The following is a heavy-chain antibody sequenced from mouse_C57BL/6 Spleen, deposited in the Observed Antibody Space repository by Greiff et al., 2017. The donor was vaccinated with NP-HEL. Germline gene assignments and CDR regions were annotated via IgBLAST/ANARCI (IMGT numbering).Heavy chain of an antibody. V-gene: IGHV1-80*01. Sequence: QVQLQQSGAELVKPGASVKISCKASGYAFSSYWMNWVKQRPGKGLEWIGQIYPGDGDTNYNGKFKGKATLTADKSSSTAYMQLSSLTSEDSAVYFCARGGYPYWYFDVGGTGTTVTVSS. J-gene: IGHJ1*03. D-gene: IGHD3-1*01. CDR1: GYAFSSYW. CDR3: ARGGYPYWYFDV. CDR2: IYPGDGDT.